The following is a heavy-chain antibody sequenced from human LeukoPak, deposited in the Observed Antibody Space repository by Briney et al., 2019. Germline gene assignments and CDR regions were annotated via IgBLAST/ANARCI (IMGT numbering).Heavy chain of an antibody. V-gene: IGHV3-23*01. Sequence: GGSLTLSCAASGFLFNDNAMRWPRQATGRALEWVSSISARGGCTLYAVSVKRRFTISRDNSRKTLYLEVNTLRAADTALYYFAKDRDHSSGWPYYFVCWGQGSLVTASS. CDR2: ISARGGCT. J-gene: IGHJ4*02. D-gene: IGHD6-19*01. CDR1: GFLFNDNA. CDR3: AKDRDHSSGWPYYFVC.